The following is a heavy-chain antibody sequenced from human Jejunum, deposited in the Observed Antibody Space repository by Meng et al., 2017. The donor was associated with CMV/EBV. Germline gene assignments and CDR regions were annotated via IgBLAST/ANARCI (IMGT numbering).Heavy chain of an antibody. D-gene: IGHD2-8*01. Sequence: SCGAARFNVSSYERSGVRQAPGKGREGGSYISSSGSTIYYADSVRGRFTVSRDNARNSLYLQMNSLRAEDTAVYYCAKWVSYWGQGTLVTVSS. CDR2: ISSSGSTI. CDR1: RFNVSSYE. J-gene: IGHJ4*02. V-gene: IGHV3-48*03. CDR3: AKWVSY.